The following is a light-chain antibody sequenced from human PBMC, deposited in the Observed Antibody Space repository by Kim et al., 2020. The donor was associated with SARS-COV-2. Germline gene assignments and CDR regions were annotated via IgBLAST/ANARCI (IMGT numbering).Light chain of an antibody. CDR3: ATWDDSLDGSV. CDR2: SNN. J-gene: IGLJ1*01. CDR1: SSNIGSNT. Sequence: QSVLTQPPSVSVTPGQRVTISCSGSSSNIGSNTVEWYQQLPGTAPKLLIFSNNQRPSGVPDRFSGSKSGTSASLAINGPRSEDEADYYCATWDDSLDGSVFGTGTKVTVL. V-gene: IGLV1-44*01.